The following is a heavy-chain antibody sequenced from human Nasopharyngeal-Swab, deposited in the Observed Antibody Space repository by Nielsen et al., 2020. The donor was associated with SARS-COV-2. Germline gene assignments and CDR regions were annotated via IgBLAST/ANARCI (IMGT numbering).Heavy chain of an antibody. Sequence: LSLTCTASGFTFSNYDIHWLRQTPGKGLEWVAVMWYAGSSERYADSVKGRFTISRDISKNTLYLQMNSLRAEDTAVYYCARESGVSSTSPFDCWGRGTLVTVSS. CDR2: MWYAGSSE. CDR1: GFTFSNYD. V-gene: IGHV3-33*01. D-gene: IGHD2-2*01. CDR3: ARESGVSSTSPFDC. J-gene: IGHJ4*02.